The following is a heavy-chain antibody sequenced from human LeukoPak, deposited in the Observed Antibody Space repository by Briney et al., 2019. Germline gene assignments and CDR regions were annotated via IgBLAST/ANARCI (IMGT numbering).Heavy chain of an antibody. J-gene: IGHJ4*02. D-gene: IGHD6-6*01. Sequence: TSETLSLTCTVSGGSISSYYWSWIRQPPGEGLEWIGYIYYSGSTNYNPSLKSRVTISVDTSKNQFSLKLSSVTAADTAVYYCARVGTSSSSPFDYWGQGTLVTVSS. CDR1: GGSISSYY. CDR3: ARVGTSSSSPFDY. CDR2: IYYSGST. V-gene: IGHV4-59*01.